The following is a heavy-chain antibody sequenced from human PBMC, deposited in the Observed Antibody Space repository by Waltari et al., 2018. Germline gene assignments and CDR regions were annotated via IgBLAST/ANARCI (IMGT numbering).Heavy chain of an antibody. CDR1: GGSFSGYY. J-gene: IGHJ5*02. D-gene: IGHD3-3*01. CDR2: INHSGST. CDR3: ARGLDYDFWSGYVNWFDP. Sequence: QVQLQQWGAGLLKPSETLSLTCAVYGGSFSGYYWSWIRQPPGKGLEWIGEINHSGSTNYNPSLKSRVTISVETSKNQFSLKLSSVTAADTAVYYCARGLDYDFWSGYVNWFDPWGQGTLVTVSS. V-gene: IGHV4-34*01.